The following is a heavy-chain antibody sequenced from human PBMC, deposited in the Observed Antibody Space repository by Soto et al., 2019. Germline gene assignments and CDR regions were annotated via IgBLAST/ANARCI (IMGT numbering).Heavy chain of an antibody. CDR1: GFTFSSSG. Sequence: QVQLVESGGGVVQPGRSLRLSCVASGFTFSSSGMHWVCQGPGKGLEWVAQITHDGNYKYYSDSLKGRFTISRDNSRKTLYLQANSLRPEDTAVYFCAKELGFCSETGFREQFDYWGQGTLVTVSS. J-gene: IGHJ4*02. V-gene: IGHV3-30*18. CDR3: AKELGFCSETGFREQFDY. D-gene: IGHD2-15*01. CDR2: ITHDGNYK.